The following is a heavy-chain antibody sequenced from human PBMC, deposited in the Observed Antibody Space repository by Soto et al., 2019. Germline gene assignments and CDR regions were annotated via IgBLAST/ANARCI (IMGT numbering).Heavy chain of an antibody. CDR3: AKGYGDIVEVVAAIAFDI. Sequence: GGSLRLSCAASGFTFDDYAMHWVRQAPGKGLEWVSLISGDGGSTYYADSVKGRFTISRDNSKNSLYLQMNSLRTEDTALYYCAKGYGDIVEVVAAIAFDIWGQGTMGTV. J-gene: IGHJ3*02. CDR2: ISGDGGST. V-gene: IGHV3-43*02. D-gene: IGHD2-15*01. CDR1: GFTFDDYA.